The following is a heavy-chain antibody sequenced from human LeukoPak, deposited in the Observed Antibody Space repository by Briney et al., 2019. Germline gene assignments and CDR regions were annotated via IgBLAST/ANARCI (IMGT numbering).Heavy chain of an antibody. CDR1: GYTFTSYG. D-gene: IGHD3-22*01. CDR2: ISAYNGNT. CDR3: ARVAAHYYDSSGYYNWFDP. Sequence: ASVKVSCMASGYTFTSYGISWVRQAPGQGLEWMGWISAYNGNTNYAQKLQGRVTTTTDTSTSTAYMELRSLRSDDTAVYYCARVAAHYYDSSGYYNWFDPWGQGTLVTVSS. V-gene: IGHV1-18*01. J-gene: IGHJ5*02.